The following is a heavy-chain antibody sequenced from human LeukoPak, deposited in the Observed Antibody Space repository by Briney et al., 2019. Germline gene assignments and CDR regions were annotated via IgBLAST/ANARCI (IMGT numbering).Heavy chain of an antibody. Sequence: PGGSLRLSCAASTFSFSNYGMHWVRQVPGKGLEWLAFIQYDGSDKYYADSVKGRFTISRDNSRNTLYLQMNSLRAEDTAVYYCARGKDYYGSGRLDYYYGMDVWGQGTTVTVSS. CDR2: IQYDGSDK. CDR3: ARGKDYYGSGRLDYYYGMDV. D-gene: IGHD3-10*01. CDR1: TFSFSNYG. V-gene: IGHV3-30*02. J-gene: IGHJ6*02.